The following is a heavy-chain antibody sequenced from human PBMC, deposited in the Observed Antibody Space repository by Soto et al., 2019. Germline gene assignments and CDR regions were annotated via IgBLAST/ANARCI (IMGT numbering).Heavy chain of an antibody. Sequence: GGSLRLSCAASGFTFSSYGMHWVRQAPGKGLEWVAVISYDGSNKYYADSVKGRFTISRDNSKNTLYLQMNSLRAEDTAVYYCAKKFEGWFDPWGQGTLVTVSS. CDR1: GFTFSSYG. V-gene: IGHV3-30*18. J-gene: IGHJ5*02. CDR2: ISYDGSNK. CDR3: AKKFEGWFDP. D-gene: IGHD3-10*01.